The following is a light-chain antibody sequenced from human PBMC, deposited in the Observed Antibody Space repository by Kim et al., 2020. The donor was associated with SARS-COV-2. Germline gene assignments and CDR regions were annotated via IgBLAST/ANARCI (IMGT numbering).Light chain of an antibody. CDR3: QQYNNWPQT. Sequence: GSPGESATLACRASQSVSSNLAWYQQKPGQAPRLLIYGASTRATGIPARFSGSGSGTEFTLTISSLQSEDFAVYYCQQYNNWPQTFGPGTKVDIK. J-gene: IGKJ3*01. CDR2: GAS. V-gene: IGKV3-15*01. CDR1: QSVSSN.